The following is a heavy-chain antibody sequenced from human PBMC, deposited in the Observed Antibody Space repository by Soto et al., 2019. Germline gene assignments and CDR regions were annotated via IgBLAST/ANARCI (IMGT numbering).Heavy chain of an antibody. J-gene: IGHJ4*02. V-gene: IGHV3-7*01. CDR2: IKEDGSEI. CDR1: GFNVMRYW. CDR3: ARDIAFDNVN. D-gene: IGHD2-21*01. Sequence: GGSLRLSCAVSGFNVMRYWMSWVRQAPGKGLEWVASIKEDGSEIYYLHSVRGRFSISRDSAGNALHLTMNYLSAEDTGVYFCARDIAFDNVNWGQGTLRTVSS.